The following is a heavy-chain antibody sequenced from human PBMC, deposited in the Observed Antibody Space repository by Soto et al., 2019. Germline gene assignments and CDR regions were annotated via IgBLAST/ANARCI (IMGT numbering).Heavy chain of an antibody. CDR1: GYTFSTYY. V-gene: IGHV1-46*01. J-gene: IGHJ4*02. CDR3: ARYDYNGYYFDY. D-gene: IGHD4-4*01. Sequence: ASVKVSCKASGYTFSTYYMHWVRQAPGQGYEWMGIINPSGGSTTYAQKFQSRVTMTRDTSTTTVYMELSSLRSEDTAVYYCARYDYNGYYFDYWGQGTLVTVSS. CDR2: INPSGGST.